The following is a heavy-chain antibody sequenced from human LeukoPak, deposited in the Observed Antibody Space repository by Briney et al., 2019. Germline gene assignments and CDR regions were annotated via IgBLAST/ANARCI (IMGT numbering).Heavy chain of an antibody. J-gene: IGHJ4*02. CDR3: ARDLYCSGGSCYLSAFDY. V-gene: IGHV1-69*13. D-gene: IGHD2-15*01. Sequence: SVKVSCKASGGTFSSYAISWVRQAPGQGLEWMGGIIPIFGTANYAQKFQGRVTITADESTSTAYMELSSLRSDDTAVYYCARDLYCSGGSCYLSAFDYWGQGTLVTVSS. CDR2: IIPIFGTA. CDR1: GGTFSSYA.